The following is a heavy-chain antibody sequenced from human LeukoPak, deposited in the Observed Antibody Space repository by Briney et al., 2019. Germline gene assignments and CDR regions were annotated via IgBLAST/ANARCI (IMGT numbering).Heavy chain of an antibody. V-gene: IGHV3-74*01. J-gene: IGHJ4*02. CDR2: IGSHGGNI. Sequence: SGGSLRLSCAASGFTFSNYWMHWVRQAPGKGLVWVSRIGSHGGNINYGDSVKGRFTISRDNAKNTLYLQMNSLRAEDTAVYYCARDYGSLGDYWGQGILVTVSS. CDR1: GFTFSNYW. D-gene: IGHD1-26*01. CDR3: ARDYGSLGDY.